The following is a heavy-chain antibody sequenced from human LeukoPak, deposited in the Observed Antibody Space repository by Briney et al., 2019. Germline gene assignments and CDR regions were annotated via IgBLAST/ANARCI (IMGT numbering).Heavy chain of an antibody. CDR3: AKTWFFGGPSPFDY. Sequence: GGSLRLSCAASGFTFSDYNMNWVRQAPGKGLEWISYISSGSVTIAYADSVKGRFTISRDNAKNSLYLQMNSLRAEDTAVYYCAKTWFFGGPSPFDYWGQGTLVTVSS. J-gene: IGHJ4*02. CDR1: GFTFSDYN. D-gene: IGHD2-15*01. CDR2: ISSGSVTI. V-gene: IGHV3-48*01.